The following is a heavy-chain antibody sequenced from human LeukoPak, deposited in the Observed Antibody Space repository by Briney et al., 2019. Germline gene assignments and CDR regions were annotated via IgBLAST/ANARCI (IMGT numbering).Heavy chain of an antibody. J-gene: IGHJ4*02. CDR2: INWNGGST. CDR1: GFTFDDYG. D-gene: IGHD2-2*01. V-gene: IGHV3-20*04. CDR3: ARVHCSSTSCSYYFDY. Sequence: GGSLRLSCAASGFTFDDYGMSWVRQAPGKGLEWVSGINWNGGSTGYADSVKGRFTISRDNAKNSLYLQMNSLRAEDTAVYYCARVHCSSTSCSYYFDYWGQGTLVTVSS.